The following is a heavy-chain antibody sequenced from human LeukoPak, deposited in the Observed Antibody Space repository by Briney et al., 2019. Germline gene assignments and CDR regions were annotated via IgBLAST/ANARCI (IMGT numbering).Heavy chain of an antibody. D-gene: IGHD3-22*01. CDR3: ARRAHYYDSSGYRDPVDY. J-gene: IGHJ4*02. CDR2: VYFSGSS. CDR1: GSSISSTIYY. Sequence: SETLSLTCTVSGSSISSTIYYWGWIRQPPGKGLEWIGSVYFSGSSYYNPSLKSRVTISVDTSENHFYLKLNSVTAADTAVYYCARRAHYYDSSGYRDPVDYWGQGTLVTVSS. V-gene: IGHV4-39*07.